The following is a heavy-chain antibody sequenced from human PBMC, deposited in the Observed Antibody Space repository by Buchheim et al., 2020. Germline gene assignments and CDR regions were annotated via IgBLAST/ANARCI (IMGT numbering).Heavy chain of an antibody. D-gene: IGHD3-22*01. CDR3: ARESTYYYDSSGYGSSFDY. CDR1: GGSISSGDYY. V-gene: IGHV4-30-4*01. J-gene: IGHJ4*02. CDR2: IYYSGST. Sequence: QVQLQESGPGLVKPSQTLSLTCTVSGGSISSGDYYWSWIRQPPGKGLEWIGYIYYSGSTYYTPSLKSRVTISVDTSKHQFSLKLSSVTAADTAVYYCARESTYYYDSSGYGSSFDYWGQGTL.